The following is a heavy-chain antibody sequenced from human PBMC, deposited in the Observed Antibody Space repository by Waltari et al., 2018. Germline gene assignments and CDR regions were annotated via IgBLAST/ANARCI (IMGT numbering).Heavy chain of an antibody. J-gene: IGHJ5*02. CDR1: GYTFTSYA. V-gene: IGHV1-3*01. Sequence: QVQLVQSGAEVKKPGASVKVSCKASGYTFTSYAMHWVRQAPGQRLEWMGWINAGNGNTKYSQKFQGRVTITRDTSASTAYMELSSLRSEDTAVYYCARKLLYGWYGASGFDPWGQGTLVTVSS. D-gene: IGHD6-19*01. CDR3: ARKLLYGWYGASGFDP. CDR2: INAGNGNT.